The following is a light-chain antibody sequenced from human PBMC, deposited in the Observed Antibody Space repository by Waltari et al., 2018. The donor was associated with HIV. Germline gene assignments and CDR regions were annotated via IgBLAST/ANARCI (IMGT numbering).Light chain of an antibody. Sequence: QPALPQPPSVSGSPGHSVTISCPGTSSDVRSFNLVPWYQQAPGPAPKLMVYEVTYRPSGVPERFSGSKSGNTASLTISGLQAEDEADYYCSSFTSSSTVVFGGGTKLTVL. CDR3: SSFTSSSTVV. CDR2: EVT. V-gene: IGLV2-18*02. J-gene: IGLJ3*02. CDR1: SSDVRSFNL.